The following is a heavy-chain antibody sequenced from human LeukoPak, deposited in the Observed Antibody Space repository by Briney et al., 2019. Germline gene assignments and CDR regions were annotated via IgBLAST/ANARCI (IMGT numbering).Heavy chain of an antibody. V-gene: IGHV1-18*01. D-gene: IGHD3-9*01. CDR2: ISTYNGNT. J-gene: IGHJ4*02. CDR1: GYTYINYG. Sequence: ASVKVSCKASGYTYINYGISWVRPAPGQGREWMGWISTYNGNTIYAQKVQGRVNLTTDTSTSTAYMHLSRLRSADTAVYYCARSPHILTGENFDYWGQGTLLTVSS. CDR3: ARSPHILTGENFDY.